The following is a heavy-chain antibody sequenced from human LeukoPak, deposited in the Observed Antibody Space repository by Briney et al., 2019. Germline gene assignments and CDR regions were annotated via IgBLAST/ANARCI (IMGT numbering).Heavy chain of an antibody. CDR3: ARDLLYYDILTGPDY. V-gene: IGHV1-18*01. CDR2: ISAYNGNT. Sequence: ASVKVSCKASGYTFTSYGISRVRQAPGQGLEWMGWISAYNGNTNYAQKLQGRVTMTTDTSTSTAYMELRSLRSDDTAVYYCARDLLYYDILTGPDYWGQGTLVTVSS. J-gene: IGHJ4*02. CDR1: GYTFTSYG. D-gene: IGHD3-9*01.